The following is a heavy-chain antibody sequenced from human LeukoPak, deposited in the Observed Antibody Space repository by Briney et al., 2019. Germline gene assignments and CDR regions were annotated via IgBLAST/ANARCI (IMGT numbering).Heavy chain of an antibody. J-gene: IGHJ6*02. D-gene: IGHD2-21*01. V-gene: IGHV1-46*01. CDR2: INISGGTT. CDR3: ARDLFRAAGSNYYDMDV. Sequence: ASVKVSCKASGYTFTSYYMHWVRQAPGQGLEWMGIINISGGTTSYAQKFQGRVTLTSDTSTSTVYMEMRSLRSEDTAVYYCARDLFRAAGSNYYDMDVWGQGTTVTVSS. CDR1: GYTFTSYY.